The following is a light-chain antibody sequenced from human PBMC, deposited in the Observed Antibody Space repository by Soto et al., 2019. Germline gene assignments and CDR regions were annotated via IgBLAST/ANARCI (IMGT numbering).Light chain of an antibody. CDR3: QQRSNWPPEFT. CDR1: QSVISY. V-gene: IGKV3-11*01. Sequence: EIVLTQSPATLSLSPGEGVTLSCRASQSVISYLAWYQQKPGQAPRLLIYDAFNRATGIPDRFSGSGSGTDFTLTISSLEPEDFAVYYCQQRSNWPPEFTFGQGTKLEI. J-gene: IGKJ2*01. CDR2: DAF.